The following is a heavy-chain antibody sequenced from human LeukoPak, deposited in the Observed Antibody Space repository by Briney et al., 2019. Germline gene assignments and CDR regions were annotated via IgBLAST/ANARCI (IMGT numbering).Heavy chain of an antibody. J-gene: IGHJ6*03. CDR1: GFTFSDYY. D-gene: IGHD6-13*01. CDR2: ISSSGSTI. Sequence: GGSLRLSCAASGFTFSDYYMSWIRQAPGKGLEWVSYISSSGSTIYYADSVKGRFTISKDNAKNSLYLQMNSLRAEDTAVYYCARAIAAFAYMDVWGKGTTVTVSS. V-gene: IGHV3-11*04. CDR3: ARAIAAFAYMDV.